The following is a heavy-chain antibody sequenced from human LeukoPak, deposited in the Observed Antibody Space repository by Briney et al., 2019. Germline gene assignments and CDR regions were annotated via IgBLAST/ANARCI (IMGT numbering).Heavy chain of an antibody. D-gene: IGHD3-22*01. J-gene: IGHJ3*02. CDR2: ISYDGSNK. CDR1: GFTFSSYA. V-gene: IGHV3-30*04. Sequence: GGSLRLSCVASGFTFSSYAMHWVRQAPGKGLEWVTVISYDGSNKYYADSVKGRFTISRDNSKNTLYLQMNSLRAEDTAVYYCARDRHYYDSSGYYASDAFDIWGQGTMVTVSS. CDR3: ARDRHYYDSSGYYASDAFDI.